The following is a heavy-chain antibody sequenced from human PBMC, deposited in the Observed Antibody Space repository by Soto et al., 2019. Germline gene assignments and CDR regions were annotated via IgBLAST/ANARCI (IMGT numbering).Heavy chain of an antibody. CDR2: INPKSGGT. CDR3: ARDLAKGGGSAGFDY. J-gene: IGHJ4*02. D-gene: IGHD1-26*01. CDR1: GYTFTVYY. Sequence: ASVKVSCKASGYTFTVYYMHWVRQAPGQGLEWMGWINPKSGGTMYPQKFQGRVTMTWDTSISTAYMALTRLRSDDAAVYYCARDLAKGGGSAGFDYWGQGTLVTVSS. V-gene: IGHV1-2*02.